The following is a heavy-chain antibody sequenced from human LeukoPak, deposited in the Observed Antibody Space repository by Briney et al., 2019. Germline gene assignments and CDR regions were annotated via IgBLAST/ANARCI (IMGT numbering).Heavy chain of an antibody. CDR2: ISGSGGST. D-gene: IGHD3-9*01. V-gene: IGHV3-23*01. CDR1: GFTFSSYA. Sequence: GGSLRLSCAASGFTFSSYAMSWVRQAPGKGLEWVSAISGSGGSTYYADSVKGRFTISRDNSKNTLYLQMNSLRAEDTAVYYCASHYDILTGYYVGFDYWGQGTLVTVSS. CDR3: ASHYDILTGYYVGFDY. J-gene: IGHJ4*02.